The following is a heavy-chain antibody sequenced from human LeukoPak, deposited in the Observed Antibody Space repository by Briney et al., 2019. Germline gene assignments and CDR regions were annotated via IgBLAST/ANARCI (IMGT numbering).Heavy chain of an antibody. V-gene: IGHV5-51*01. Sequence: GESLKISCKGSGHSFTNYWIGWVRQMPGKGLEWMGIIFPGDSDTRYSPSFEGQVTISADRSNNTAYLQWRSLEASDTAIYYCARRIFGGGGYAFDIWGQGTVVTVSS. CDR1: GHSFTNYW. CDR2: IFPGDSDT. CDR3: ARRIFGGGGYAFDI. D-gene: IGHD3-16*01. J-gene: IGHJ3*02.